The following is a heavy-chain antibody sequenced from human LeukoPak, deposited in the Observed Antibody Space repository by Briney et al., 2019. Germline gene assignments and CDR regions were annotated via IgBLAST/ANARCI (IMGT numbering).Heavy chain of an antibody. CDR1: GGSISSGGYS. CDR2: IYHSGST. Sequence: SETLSLTCAVSGGSISSGGYSWSWIRQPPGKGLEWIGYIYHSGSTYYNPSLKSRVTISVDRSKNQFSLKLSSVTAADTAVYYCARETGGYCSSTSCYGRGWFDPWGQGTLVTVSS. CDR3: ARETGGYCSSTSCYGRGWFDP. V-gene: IGHV4-30-2*01. D-gene: IGHD2-2*01. J-gene: IGHJ5*02.